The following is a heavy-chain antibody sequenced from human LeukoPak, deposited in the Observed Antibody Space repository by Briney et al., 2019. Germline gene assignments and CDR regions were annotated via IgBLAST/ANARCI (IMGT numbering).Heavy chain of an antibody. CDR2: INHSGST. V-gene: IGHV4-34*01. J-gene: IGHJ5*02. Sequence: SETLSLTCAVYGGSFSGYYWSWIRQPPGKGLEWIGEINHSGSTNYNPSLKSRVTISVDTSKNQFSLKLSSVTAADTAVYYCARSGFDYDFWSGFNWFDPWGQGTLVTVSS. D-gene: IGHD3-3*01. CDR1: GGSFSGYY. CDR3: ARSGFDYDFWSGFNWFDP.